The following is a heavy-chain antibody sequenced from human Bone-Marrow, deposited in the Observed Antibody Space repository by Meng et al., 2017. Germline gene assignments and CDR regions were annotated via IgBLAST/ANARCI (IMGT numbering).Heavy chain of an antibody. CDR3: AKARVAGYYYYGMDV. CDR1: GFTFDDYA. CDR2: ISWNSGSI. J-gene: IGHJ6*02. V-gene: IGHV3-9*01. D-gene: IGHD3-10*01. Sequence: SLKISCAASGFTFDDYAMHWVRQAPGKGLEWVSGISWNSGSIGYADSVKGRFTISRDNAKNSLYLQMNSLRAEDTALYYCAKARVAGYYYYGMDVWGQGTTVTVSS.